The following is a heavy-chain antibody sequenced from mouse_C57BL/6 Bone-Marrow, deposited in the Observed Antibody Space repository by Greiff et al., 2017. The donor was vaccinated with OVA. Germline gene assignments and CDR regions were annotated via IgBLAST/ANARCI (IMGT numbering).Heavy chain of an antibody. J-gene: IGHJ3*01. Sequence: VKLMESGPGLVQPSQCLSITCTVSGFSLTSYGVHWVRQSPGKGLEWLGVIWSGGSTDYNAAFMSRLSITKYNAKSQVFIKMNSLQAYDTAIYSCAIHSPFAYWGQGTRVTVSA. CDR1: GFSLTSYG. CDR2: IWSGGST. CDR3: AIHSPFAY. V-gene: IGHV2-5*01. D-gene: IGHD1-2*01.